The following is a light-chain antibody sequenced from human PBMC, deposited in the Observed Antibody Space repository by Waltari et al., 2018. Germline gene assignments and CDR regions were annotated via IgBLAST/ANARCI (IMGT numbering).Light chain of an antibody. CDR3: QTWGTGSVV. Sequence: QLVLTQSPSASASLGASVKLTCTLSSGHSSYATAWHQQQPEKGPRYLMKLNSDGSHSKGDGIPDRFSGSSSGAERYLTVSSLQSDDEADYYCQTWGTGSVVFGGGTKLTVL. CDR1: SGHSSYA. V-gene: IGLV4-69*01. J-gene: IGLJ2*01. CDR2: LNSDGSH.